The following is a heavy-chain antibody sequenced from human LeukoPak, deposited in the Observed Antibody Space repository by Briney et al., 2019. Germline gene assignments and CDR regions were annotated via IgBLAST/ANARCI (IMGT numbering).Heavy chain of an antibody. CDR2: ISSNGGST. CDR3: ARAGGEWELLPYYFDY. J-gene: IGHJ4*02. D-gene: IGHD1-26*01. CDR1: GFTFSSYA. Sequence: PGGSLRLSCAASGFTFSSYAMHWVRQAPGKGLEYVSAISSNGGSTYYANSVKGRFTISRDNSKNTLYLQMGSLRAEDMAVYYCARAGGEWELLPYYFDYWGQGTLVTVSS. V-gene: IGHV3-64*01.